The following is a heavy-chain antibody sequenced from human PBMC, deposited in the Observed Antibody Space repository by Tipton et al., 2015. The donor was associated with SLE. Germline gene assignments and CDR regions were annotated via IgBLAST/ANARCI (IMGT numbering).Heavy chain of an antibody. V-gene: IGHV4-59*01. CDR1: GGSISSDY. CDR3: ARISVDTTMAQRVDYGMDV. J-gene: IGHJ6*02. D-gene: IGHD5-18*01. Sequence: LGLTCTVSGGSISSDYWTWIRQPPGKGLEWIGSIFYTGSTTYNPSLKSRLTMSVDTPKNQFSLKLTSVTAADTAVYYCARISVDTTMAQRVDYGMDVWGQGTTVTVSS. CDR2: IFYTGST.